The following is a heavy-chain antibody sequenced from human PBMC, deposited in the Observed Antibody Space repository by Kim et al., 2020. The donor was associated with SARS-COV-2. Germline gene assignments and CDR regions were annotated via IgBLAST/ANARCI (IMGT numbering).Heavy chain of an antibody. V-gene: IGHV4-61*01. CDR1: GGSVSSGSYY. Sequence: WETLSLTCTVSGGSVSSGSYYWSWIRQPPGKGLEWIGYIYYSGSTNYNPSLKSRVTISVDTSKNQFSLKLSSVTAADTAVYYCASAPHGKVAGFDYWGQGTLVTVSS. CDR2: IYYSGST. D-gene: IGHD6-19*01. CDR3: ASAPHGKVAGFDY. J-gene: IGHJ4*02.